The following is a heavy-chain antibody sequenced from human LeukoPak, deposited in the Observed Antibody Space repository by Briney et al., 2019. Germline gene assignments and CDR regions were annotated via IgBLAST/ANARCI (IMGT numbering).Heavy chain of an antibody. D-gene: IGHD3-9*01. CDR3: ARSHPRRPHEVDILTGYYDY. J-gene: IGHJ4*02. V-gene: IGHV3-48*03. CDR1: GFTCSSYE. Sequence: GPSLRLSCAASGFTCSSYEIKCVRQAPGKGLEWVSYISSSGSTTYYADSVKGRFTISRDNAKNSLYLQMNSLRAEDTAVYYCARSHPRRPHEVDILTGYYDYWGQGTLVTVSS. CDR2: ISSSGSTT.